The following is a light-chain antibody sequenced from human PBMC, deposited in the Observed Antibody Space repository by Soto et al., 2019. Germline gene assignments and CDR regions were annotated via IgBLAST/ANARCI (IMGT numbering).Light chain of an antibody. J-gene: IGLJ7*01. CDR3: AAWDDSLSGPV. Sequence: QSVLTQRPSASGTPGQRVTISCSGSSSNIGSNYVYWYQQLPGTAPKLLIYRNNQRPSGVPDRFSGSKSGTSASLAISGLRSDDEADYYCAAWDDSLSGPVFGGGTQLTVL. CDR1: SSNIGSNY. CDR2: RNN. V-gene: IGLV1-47*01.